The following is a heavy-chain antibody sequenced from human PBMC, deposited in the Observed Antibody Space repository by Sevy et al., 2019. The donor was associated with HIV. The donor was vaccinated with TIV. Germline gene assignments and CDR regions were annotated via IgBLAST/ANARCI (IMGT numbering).Heavy chain of an antibody. J-gene: IGHJ5*02. CDR3: ARDWVPATPDTMYNWFDP. V-gene: IGHV1-2*02. D-gene: IGHD2-2*01. CDR2: VNPKSGVT. CDR1: GYSFPDYH. Sequence: ASVKVSCKASGYSFPDYHMNWVRQAPGQGLEWMGWVNPKSGVTKFAQKFQGRVAMTRDTSINTAYMELTGLTLDDTAVYYCARDWVPATPDTMYNWFDPWGQGTRVTVSS.